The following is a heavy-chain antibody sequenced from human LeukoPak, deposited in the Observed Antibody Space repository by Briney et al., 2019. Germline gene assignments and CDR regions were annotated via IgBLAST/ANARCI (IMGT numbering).Heavy chain of an antibody. Sequence: GGSLRLSCAASGFTFSSFGMHWVRQAPGKGLEWVAFILYDGSNQYYADSVKGRLSISRDNSKNTLYLQMNSLRPEDTAVYYCARDWSTVNAIDYWGRGTLVTVSS. CDR3: ARDWSTVNAIDY. V-gene: IGHV3-30*02. D-gene: IGHD4-17*01. J-gene: IGHJ4*02. CDR2: ILYDGSNQ. CDR1: GFTFSSFG.